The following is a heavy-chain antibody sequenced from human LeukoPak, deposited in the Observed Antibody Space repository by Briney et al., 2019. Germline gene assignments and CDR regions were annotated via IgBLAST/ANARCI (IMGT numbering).Heavy chain of an antibody. Sequence: GSSVKVSCKASGGTXSSYAISWVRQAPGQGLEWMGGIIPIFGTANYAQKYQGRVTITADESTSTAYMELSSLRSEDTAVYYCARSHFNSPRDAFDIWGQGTMVTVSS. CDR2: IIPIFGTA. D-gene: IGHD4-23*01. CDR3: ARSHFNSPRDAFDI. J-gene: IGHJ3*02. V-gene: IGHV1-69*01. CDR1: GGTXSSYA.